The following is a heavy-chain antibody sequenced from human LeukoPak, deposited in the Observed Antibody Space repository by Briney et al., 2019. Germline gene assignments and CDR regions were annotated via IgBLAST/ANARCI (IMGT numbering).Heavy chain of an antibody. CDR2: ISGSGAGT. D-gene: IGHD3-16*02. Sequence: PGGSLRLTCTASGFTFRNYVMNWVRQAPGKGLEWVSGISGSGAGTNYADSVKGRLTISRDNSKNTLNLQMNSLRVDDTAVYYCARASRVTFGGAIYNWGQGTLVTVSS. J-gene: IGHJ4*02. CDR3: ARASRVTFGGAIYN. V-gene: IGHV3-23*01. CDR1: GFTFRNYV.